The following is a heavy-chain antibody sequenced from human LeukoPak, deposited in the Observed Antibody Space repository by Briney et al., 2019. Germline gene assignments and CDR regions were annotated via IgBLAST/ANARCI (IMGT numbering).Heavy chain of an antibody. CDR1: GFTFSSYS. V-gene: IGHV3-21*01. J-gene: IGHJ4*02. CDR2: ISSSSSYI. Sequence: GGSLRPSCAASGFTFSSYSMNWVRQAPGKGLEWVSSISSSSSYIYYADSVKGRFTISRDNAKNSLYLQMNSLRAEDTAVYYCASLGQDYGPFSDYWGQGTLVTVSS. D-gene: IGHD4-17*01. CDR3: ASLGQDYGPFSDY.